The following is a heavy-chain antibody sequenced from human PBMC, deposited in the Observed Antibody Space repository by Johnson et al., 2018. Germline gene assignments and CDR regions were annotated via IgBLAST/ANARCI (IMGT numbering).Heavy chain of an antibody. Sequence: EVQLVESGGGLVKPGGSLRLSCAASGFTFSKAWMNWVRQAPGKGLEWVGRIKNKADGGATDYAAPVKGRFTISREDSENTLYLHMNSLKSEYTAVYYCITGHFDYWGQGTLATVSS. CDR2: IKNKADGGAT. V-gene: IGHV3-15*07. CDR1: GFTFSKAW. J-gene: IGHJ4*02. CDR3: ITGHFDY.